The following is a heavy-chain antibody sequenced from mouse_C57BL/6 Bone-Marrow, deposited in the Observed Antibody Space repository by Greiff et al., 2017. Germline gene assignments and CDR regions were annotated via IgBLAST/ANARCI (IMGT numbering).Heavy chain of an antibody. Sequence: EVMLVESGGGLVQPGGSLKLSCAASGFTFSDYYMYWVRQTPEKRLEWVAYISNGGGSTYYPDTVKGRFTISRDNAKNTLYLQMSRLKSEDTAMYYCARQKTPFDVWGTGTTVTVSS. CDR2: ISNGGGST. CDR1: GFTFSDYY. CDR3: ARQKTPFDV. J-gene: IGHJ1*03. V-gene: IGHV5-12*01.